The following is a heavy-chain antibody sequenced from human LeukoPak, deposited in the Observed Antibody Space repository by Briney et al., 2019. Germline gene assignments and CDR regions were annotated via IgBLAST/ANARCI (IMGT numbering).Heavy chain of an antibody. CDR3: ARWAGVTDY. Sequence: GGSLRLSCVPSEFTFENYWMSCIRQAPGKGPEWLAHIKQDGSVQHYLDSVKGRFTISRDNAKNSTVLQMSSLRGDDTAVYYCARWAGVTDYWGQGTLVTVSS. CDR1: EFTFENYW. J-gene: IGHJ4*02. CDR2: IKQDGSVQ. V-gene: IGHV3-7*01. D-gene: IGHD5-18*01.